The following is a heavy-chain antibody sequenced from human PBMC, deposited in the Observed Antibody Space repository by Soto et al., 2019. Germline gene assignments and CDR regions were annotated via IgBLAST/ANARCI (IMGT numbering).Heavy chain of an antibody. J-gene: IGHJ4*02. D-gene: IGHD1-1*01. CDR1: GFTFSSYV. Sequence: GGSLRLSCAASGFTFSSYVMGWVRQAPGQGLEWVSAISGSGDVTSHAESVKGRFTISRDNSKDTLFLQMHSLRADDTAVYYCAKGPTTYYFDSWGQGTLVTVSS. V-gene: IGHV3-23*01. CDR2: ISGSGDVT. CDR3: AKGPTTYYFDS.